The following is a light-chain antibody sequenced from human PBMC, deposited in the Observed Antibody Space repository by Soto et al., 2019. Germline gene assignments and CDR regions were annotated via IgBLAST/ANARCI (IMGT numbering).Light chain of an antibody. CDR3: AAWDDSLIGFWV. J-gene: IGLJ3*02. CDR1: TSNIGRNF. Sequence: QSVLPQPHSASGTPGQRVTISCSGSTSNIGRNFVYWYQRLSGTAPKLLIYRNSLRPSGVPDRFSGSKSGTSASLAISGLRSEDEADYYCAAWDDSLIGFWVFGGGTKVTVL. CDR2: RNS. V-gene: IGLV1-47*01.